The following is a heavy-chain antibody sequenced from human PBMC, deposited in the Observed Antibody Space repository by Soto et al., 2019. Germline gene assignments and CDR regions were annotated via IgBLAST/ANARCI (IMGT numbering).Heavy chain of an antibody. Sequence: SETLSLTCTVSGGSMSSYYWNWIRQHPGKGLEWIGYIYYIGSTYYNPSLKSRVTISLGTSKNQFSLRLSSVTAADTAVYYCARSVFPWGQGTLVTVSS. CDR3: ARSVFP. CDR1: GGSMSSYY. V-gene: IGHV4-59*06. J-gene: IGHJ5*02. CDR2: IYYIGST.